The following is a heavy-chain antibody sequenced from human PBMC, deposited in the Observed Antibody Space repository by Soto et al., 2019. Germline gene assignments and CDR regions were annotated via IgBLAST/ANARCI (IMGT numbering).Heavy chain of an antibody. CDR1: GFTFINYW. J-gene: IGHJ5*02. CDR2: IKQDGGEK. D-gene: IGHD1-26*01. CDR3: ARTKANKWFDP. Sequence: RRLSCAASGFTFINYWMSWVRQAPGKGLEWVANIKQDGGEKYYVDSVKGRFTISRDNAKNSLYLQMNSLRAEDTAVYYCARTKANKWFDPWGQGTLVTVSS. V-gene: IGHV3-7*03.